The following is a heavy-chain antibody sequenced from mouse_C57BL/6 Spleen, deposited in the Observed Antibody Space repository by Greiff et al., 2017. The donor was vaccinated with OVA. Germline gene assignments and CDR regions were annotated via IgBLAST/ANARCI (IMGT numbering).Heavy chain of an antibody. D-gene: IGHD1-1*01. CDR2: ISYDGSN. CDR3: AREDYGSRRYWYFDV. CDR1: GYSITSGYY. J-gene: IGHJ1*03. Sequence: EVKLQESGPGLVKPSQSLSLTCSVTGYSITSGYYWNWIRQFPGNKLEWMGYISYDGSNNYNPSLKNRISITRDTSKNQFFLKLNSVTTEDTATYYCAREDYGSRRYWYFDVWGTGTTVTVSS. V-gene: IGHV3-6*01.